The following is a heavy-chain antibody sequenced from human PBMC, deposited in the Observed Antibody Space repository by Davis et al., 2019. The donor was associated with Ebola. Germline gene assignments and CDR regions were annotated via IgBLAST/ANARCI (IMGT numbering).Heavy chain of an antibody. Sequence: GESLKISCTDSVITFSSYAMTWVRQAPGKGLEWVSAISGSGGSTYYADSVKGRFTISRDNAKNSLYLQMNSLRAEDTAVYYCARVPAASIELWTHFDYWGQGTLVTVSS. D-gene: IGHD5-18*01. CDR3: ARVPAASIELWTHFDY. CDR2: ISGSGGST. CDR1: VITFSSYA. V-gene: IGHV3-23*01. J-gene: IGHJ4*02.